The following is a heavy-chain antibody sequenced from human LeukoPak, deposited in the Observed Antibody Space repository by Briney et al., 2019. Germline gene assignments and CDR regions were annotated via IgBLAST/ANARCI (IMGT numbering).Heavy chain of an antibody. CDR3: AREHCSGGSCYSIYYYYYMDV. V-gene: IGHV4-59*12. J-gene: IGHJ6*03. CDR1: DDHISSYY. CDR2: IYYSGST. D-gene: IGHD2-15*01. Sequence: WESPSRPCRDTDDHISSYYWSWIRQPPGKGLERIGYIYYSGSTNYNPSLKSRVTISVDTSKNQFSLKLSSVTAADTAVYYCAREHCSGGSCYSIYYYYYMDVWGKGTTVKVSS.